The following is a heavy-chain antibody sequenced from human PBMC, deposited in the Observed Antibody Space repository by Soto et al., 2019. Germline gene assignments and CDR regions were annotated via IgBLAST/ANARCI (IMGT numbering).Heavy chain of an antibody. CDR2: ISGSGGST. D-gene: IGHD3-10*01. V-gene: IGHV3-23*01. Sequence: EVQLLESGGGLVQPGGSLRLSCAASGFTFSSYAMSWVRQAPGKGLEWVSAISGSGGSTYYADSVKGRFTISRDNSKNTLYLQMNSLRAEDTAVYYCANGGLARGVISSPNDAFDIWGQGTMVTVSS. J-gene: IGHJ3*02. CDR1: GFTFSSYA. CDR3: ANGGLARGVISSPNDAFDI.